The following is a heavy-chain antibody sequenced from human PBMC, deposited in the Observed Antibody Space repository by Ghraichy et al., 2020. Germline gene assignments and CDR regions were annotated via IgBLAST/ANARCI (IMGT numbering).Heavy chain of an antibody. D-gene: IGHD3-22*01. V-gene: IGHV3-7*01. Sequence: GGSLRLSCSASGFTLSSFWMTWVRQAPGKGLEWVANINQDGSKKYYVDSVKGRFTISRDNAEKSLHLQVNSLRADDTAVYYCARGGYESSMFWEYWGQGTLVTVSS. CDR2: INQDGSKK. J-gene: IGHJ4*02. CDR3: ARGGYESSMFWEY. CDR1: GFTLSSFW.